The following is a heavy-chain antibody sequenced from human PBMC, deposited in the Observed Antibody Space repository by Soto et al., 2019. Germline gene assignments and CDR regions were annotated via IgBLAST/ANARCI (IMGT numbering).Heavy chain of an antibody. CDR3: ARDGGCGELKY. CDR1: GDTFSGYP. D-gene: IGHD3-16*01. CDR2: IIPVFGTT. J-gene: IGHJ4*02. Sequence: QVQLVQSGAELKKPGSSVKVSCKASGDTFSGYPINWVRQAPGEGLERMGRIIPVFGTTNDAQRFEGRVTFTADESTNTAYMELRGLLSEDTAVYYCARDGGCGELKYWGPGTLVTVSS. V-gene: IGHV1-69*18.